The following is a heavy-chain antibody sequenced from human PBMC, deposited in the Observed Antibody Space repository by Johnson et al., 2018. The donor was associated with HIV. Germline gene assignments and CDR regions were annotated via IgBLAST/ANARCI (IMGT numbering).Heavy chain of an antibody. CDR3: AKDLGYSSSSRAFDI. V-gene: IGHV3-53*05. D-gene: IGHD6-6*01. J-gene: IGHJ3*02. Sequence: FTISRDNSKNTLYLQMNSLRAEDTAVYYCAKDLGYSSSSRAFDIWGQGTMVTVSS.